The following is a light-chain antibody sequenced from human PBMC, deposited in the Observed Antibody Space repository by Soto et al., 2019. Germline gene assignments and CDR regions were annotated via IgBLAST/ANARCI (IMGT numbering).Light chain of an antibody. CDR1: QSVSSN. CDR3: QQYNNWPPMYT. CDR2: GAS. V-gene: IGKV3-15*01. Sequence: EIVMTQSPSTLSVSPGERPTLSCRASQSVSSNLAWHQQKPGQAPRLLIYGASTRATGIPARFTGSGSGTEFTLTISSLQSEDFAVYYGQQYNNWPPMYTFGQGNKLEIK. J-gene: IGKJ2*01.